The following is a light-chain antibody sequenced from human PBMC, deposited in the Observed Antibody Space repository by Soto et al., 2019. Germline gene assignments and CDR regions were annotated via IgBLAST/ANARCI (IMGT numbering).Light chain of an antibody. Sequence: DIEMTQTPSSLSTDLGGRVSISCRASHSIGGSLNWYQQKPGKAPKLLIFTASTLQSGVPSRFSGSRSGTDFTLTISSLQPEDSATYYCQQLLSYPIAFGRGTRLEIK. V-gene: IGKV1-39*01. CDR3: QQLLSYPIA. CDR1: HSIGGS. CDR2: TAS. J-gene: IGKJ5*01.